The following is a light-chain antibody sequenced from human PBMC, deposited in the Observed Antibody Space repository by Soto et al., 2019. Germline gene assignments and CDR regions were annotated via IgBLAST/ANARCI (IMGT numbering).Light chain of an antibody. CDR3: QQYDSWPWT. J-gene: IGKJ1*01. V-gene: IGKV3-20*01. Sequence: EILLTQSPGTLSLSPGERATLSCRASQSVVSSYLAWYQQKPGQAPRLLIYGASKRATGFPARLSGSGSGTDFTLTISSMQYEDFAVYYCQQYDSWPWTFGQGTKVDIK. CDR2: GAS. CDR1: QSVVSSY.